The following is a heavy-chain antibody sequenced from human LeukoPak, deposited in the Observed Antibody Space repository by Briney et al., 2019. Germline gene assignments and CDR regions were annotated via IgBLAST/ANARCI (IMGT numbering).Heavy chain of an antibody. V-gene: IGHV1-69*04. CDR3: ASFPRGDDWLTPPDV. CDR2: IIPILGIA. Sequence: GSSVKVSCKASGGTFSSYAISWVRQAPGQGLEWMGRIIPILGIANYAQKFQGRVTITADKSTSTAYMELSSLRSEDTAVYYCASFPRGDDWLTPPDVWGQGTTVTVSS. J-gene: IGHJ6*02. CDR1: GGTFSSYA. D-gene: IGHD3-9*01.